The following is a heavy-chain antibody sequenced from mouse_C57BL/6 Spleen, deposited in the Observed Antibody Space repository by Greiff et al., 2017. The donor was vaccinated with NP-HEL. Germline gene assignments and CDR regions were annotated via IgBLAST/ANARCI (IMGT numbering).Heavy chain of an antibody. CDR3: ARSTPAPMDY. V-gene: IGHV1-82*01. CDR1: GYAFSSSW. J-gene: IGHJ4*01. CDR2: IYPGDGDT. Sequence: VQLQQSGPELVKPGASVKISCKASGYAFSSSWMNWVKQRPGKGLEWIGRIYPGDGDTTYNGKFKGKATLTADKSSSTAYMQLSSLTSEDAAVYFCARSTPAPMDYWGQGTSVTVSS.